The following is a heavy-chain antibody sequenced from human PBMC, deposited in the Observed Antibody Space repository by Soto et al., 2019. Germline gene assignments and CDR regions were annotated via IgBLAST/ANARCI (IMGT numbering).Heavy chain of an antibody. J-gene: IGHJ4*02. D-gene: IGHD3-22*01. CDR3: AREGYYYDSSGYFYFDC. Sequence: GSLRLSCAASGFTFSSYGMHWVRQAPGKGLEWVAVIWYDGSNKYYADSVKGRFTISRDNSKNTLYLQMNSLRAEDTAVYYCAREGYYYDSSGYFYFDCWGQGTLVTVSS. V-gene: IGHV3-33*01. CDR2: IWYDGSNK. CDR1: GFTFSSYG.